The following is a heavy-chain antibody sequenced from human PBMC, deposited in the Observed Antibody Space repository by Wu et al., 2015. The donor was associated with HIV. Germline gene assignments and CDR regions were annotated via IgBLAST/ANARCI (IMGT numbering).Heavy chain of an antibody. D-gene: IGHD3-22*01. CDR2: MNPNSGNT. CDR1: GYTFTSYD. CDR3: ARSGPYYEGPTGWFDP. V-gene: IGHV1-8*01. J-gene: IGHJ5*02. Sequence: QVQLVQSGAEVKKPGASVKVSCKASGYTFTSYDINWVRQATGQGLEWMGWMNPNSGNTGYAQKFQGRVTMTRNTSISTAYMELSSLRSEDTAVYYCARSGPYYEGPTGWFDPWDQGTLVTVSS.